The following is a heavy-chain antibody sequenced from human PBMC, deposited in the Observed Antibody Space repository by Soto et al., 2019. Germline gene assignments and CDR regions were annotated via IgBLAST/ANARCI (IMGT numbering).Heavy chain of an antibody. D-gene: IGHD3-9*01. CDR1: DDSINSDKYY. Sequence: SETLSLTCSVSDDSINSDKYYWGWIRQPPGKGLEWIGSVYYRGNAYYNPSLQTRVTISLDKSKSQFSLKLNSVTAADSAVYFCTRLEGLATISYYFDFWGPGALVTVSS. V-gene: IGHV4-39*01. CDR3: TRLEGLATISYYFDF. CDR2: VYYRGNA. J-gene: IGHJ4*02.